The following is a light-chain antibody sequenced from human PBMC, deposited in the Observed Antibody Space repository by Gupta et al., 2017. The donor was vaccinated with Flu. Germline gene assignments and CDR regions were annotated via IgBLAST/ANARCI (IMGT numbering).Light chain of an antibody. V-gene: IGLV1-51*02. CDR2: EDN. Sequence: QSVLTQPPSVSAASGQKVTISCSGTISNIGDHYVSWYQQLPETAPKLLIVEDNQRPSGIPDRFSGSKSGTSATLDITGLQTGDEADYFCGAWDNSLSSWVFGRGTQLTV. CDR1: ISNIGDHY. CDR3: GAWDNSLSSWV. J-gene: IGLJ3*02.